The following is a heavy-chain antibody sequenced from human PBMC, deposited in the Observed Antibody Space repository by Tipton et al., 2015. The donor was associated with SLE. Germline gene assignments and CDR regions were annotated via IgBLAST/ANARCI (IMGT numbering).Heavy chain of an antibody. Sequence: TLSLTCTVSGGSISSYYWSWIRQPPGKGLEWIGNIFHSGSTQYNPSLKSRVAISVDTSKNQFSLKLSSVTAADTAVYSCARVRRVLWLPSSFDSWGQGTVVTVSS. CDR1: GGSISSYY. D-gene: IGHD3-10*01. J-gene: IGHJ4*02. V-gene: IGHV4-59*08. CDR2: IFHSGST. CDR3: ARVRRVLWLPSSFDS.